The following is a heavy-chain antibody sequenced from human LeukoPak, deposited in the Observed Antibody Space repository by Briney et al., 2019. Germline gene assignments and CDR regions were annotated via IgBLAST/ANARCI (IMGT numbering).Heavy chain of an antibody. CDR1: GFTFSDYY. CDR3: ARGKRRFDS. Sequence: GGSLRLSCAASGFTFSDYYMSWIRQAPGKGLEWVSYMSESGSSIYYAASVKGRFTISRDNVNHSLFLQMNSLRAEGTAVYYCARGKRRFDSWGQGTLVTVSS. CDR2: MSESGSSI. J-gene: IGHJ4*02. V-gene: IGHV3-11*01.